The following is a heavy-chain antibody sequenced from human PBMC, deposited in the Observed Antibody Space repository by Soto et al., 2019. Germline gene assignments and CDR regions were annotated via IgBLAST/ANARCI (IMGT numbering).Heavy chain of an antibody. CDR3: AFLRGATDY. CDR2: INHSGST. J-gene: IGHJ4*02. Sequence: SETLSLTCAVYGGSFSGYYWSWIRQPPGKGLEWIGEINHSGSTNYNPSLKSRVTISVDTSKNQFSLKLSSLTAADTAVYYCAFLRGATDYWGQGTLVTVSS. D-gene: IGHD1-26*01. V-gene: IGHV4-34*01. CDR1: GGSFSGYY.